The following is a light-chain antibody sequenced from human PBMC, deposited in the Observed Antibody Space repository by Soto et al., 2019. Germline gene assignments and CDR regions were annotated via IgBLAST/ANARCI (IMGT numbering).Light chain of an antibody. V-gene: IGLV2-14*03. CDR1: SSDVGGYNF. J-gene: IGLJ1*01. CDR3: SAYTSSSTYV. Sequence: QSALTQPASVSGSPGQSITISCTGTSSDVGGYNFVSWYQQHSGKAPKLMIYDVNNRPSGVSNLFSGSKCGNTASLTISGLQAEDEADYYCSAYTSSSTYVFGTGTKLTVL. CDR2: DVN.